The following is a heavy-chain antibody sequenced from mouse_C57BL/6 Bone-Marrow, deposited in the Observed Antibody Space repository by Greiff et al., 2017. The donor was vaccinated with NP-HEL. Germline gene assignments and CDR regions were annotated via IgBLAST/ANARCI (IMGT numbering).Heavy chain of an antibody. J-gene: IGHJ2*01. CDR1: GYAFSSSW. Sequence: VQLQESGPELVKPGASVKISCKASGYAFSSSWMNWVKQRPGKGLEGIGRIYPGDGDNNYNGKFKGEATLTADKSSSTAYMQLSSLTSEDSAVYFCARAGRYPLFDYWGQGTTLTVSS. CDR2: IYPGDGDN. D-gene: IGHD1-1*01. V-gene: IGHV1-82*01. CDR3: ARAGRYPLFDY.